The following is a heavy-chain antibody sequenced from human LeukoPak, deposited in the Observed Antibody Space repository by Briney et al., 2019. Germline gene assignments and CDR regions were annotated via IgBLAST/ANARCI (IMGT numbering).Heavy chain of an antibody. J-gene: IGHJ4*02. CDR1: GGSISSSSYY. CDR2: IYYSGST. V-gene: IGHV4-39*01. CDR3: ARSPDSSGYLPPFDY. Sequence: SETLSLTCTVSGGSISSSSYYWGWIRQPPGKGLEWIGSIYYSGSTYYNPSLKSRVTISVDTSKNQFSLKLSSVTAADTAVYYCARSPDSSGYLPPFDYWGQGTLVTVSS. D-gene: IGHD3-22*01.